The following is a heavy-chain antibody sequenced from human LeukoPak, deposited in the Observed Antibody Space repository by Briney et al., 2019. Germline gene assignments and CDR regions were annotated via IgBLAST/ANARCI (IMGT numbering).Heavy chain of an antibody. D-gene: IGHD3-22*01. Sequence: GGSLRLSCAASGFTFSSYGMHWVRQAPGKGLEWVAVIWYDGSNKYYADSAKGRFTISRDNSKNTLYLQTNSLRAEDTAVYYCARALYYYDSSGSYYYYYYGMDVGGQGPTVTVSS. J-gene: IGHJ6*02. V-gene: IGHV3-33*01. CDR3: ARALYYYDSSGSYYYYYYGMDV. CDR2: IWYDGSNK. CDR1: GFTFSSYG.